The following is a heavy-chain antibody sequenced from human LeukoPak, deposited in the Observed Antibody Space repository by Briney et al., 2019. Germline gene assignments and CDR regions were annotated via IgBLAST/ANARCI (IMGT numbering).Heavy chain of an antibody. CDR3: ANDGAYYDSSTDAFDI. V-gene: IGHV3-23*01. D-gene: IGHD3-22*01. J-gene: IGHJ3*02. CDR2: ISGSGGST. CDR1: GFTFSSYA. Sequence: GGSLRLSCAASGFTFSSYAMSWVRQAPGKGLEWVSAISGSGGSTYYADSVKGRFTISRDNSKNTLYLQMNSLRAEDTAVYYCANDGAYYDSSTDAFDIWGQGTMVTVSS.